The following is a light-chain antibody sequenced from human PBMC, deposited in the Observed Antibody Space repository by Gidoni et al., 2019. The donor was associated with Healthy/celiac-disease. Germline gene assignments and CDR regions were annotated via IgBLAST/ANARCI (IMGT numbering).Light chain of an antibody. CDR2: EGS. Sequence: QSALTQPASVSGSPGQSITISCTGTTSDVGIYNLVSWYQQHPGKAPQLMIYEGSKRPSGVSNRFSGSKSGNTASLTISGLQAEDEADYYCCSYAGSSTLVFGGGTKLTVL. V-gene: IGLV2-23*01. J-gene: IGLJ2*01. CDR3: CSYAGSSTLV. CDR1: TSDVGIYNL.